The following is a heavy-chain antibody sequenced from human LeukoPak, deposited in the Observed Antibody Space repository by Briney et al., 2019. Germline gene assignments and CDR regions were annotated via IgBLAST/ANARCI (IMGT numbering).Heavy chain of an antibody. V-gene: IGHV4-34*01. J-gene: IGHJ3*02. D-gene: IGHD3-22*01. CDR3: ARRFDYYYDQI. CDR2: INHSGST. CDR1: GRSFSGYY. Sequence: PSETLSLTCAVYGRSFSGYYWSWIRQPPGKGLEWIGEINHSGSTNYNPSLKSRVTISVDTSKNQFSLKLSSVTAADTAVYYCARRFDYYYDQIWGQGTMVAVSS.